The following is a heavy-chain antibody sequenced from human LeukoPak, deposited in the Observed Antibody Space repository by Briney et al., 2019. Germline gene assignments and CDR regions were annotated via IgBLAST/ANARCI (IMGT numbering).Heavy chain of an antibody. CDR3: ARGYSRAAFDI. D-gene: IGHD2-15*01. CDR1: GFTFSNYL. V-gene: IGHV3-48*01. J-gene: IGHJ3*02. Sequence: GGSLRLSCVGSGFTFSNYLMNWVRQAPGKGLEWVSFNSSTGGTIYYADAVKGRFTVSRDNAKNSLLLQMNSLRAEDTALYYCARGYSRAAFDIWGQGTMVTVSS. CDR2: NSSTGGTI.